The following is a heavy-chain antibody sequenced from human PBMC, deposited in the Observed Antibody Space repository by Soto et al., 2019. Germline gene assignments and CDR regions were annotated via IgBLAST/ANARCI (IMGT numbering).Heavy chain of an antibody. CDR2: IYPGDSDT. V-gene: IGHV5-51*01. Sequence: GESLKISCKGSGYSFTSYWIGWVRQMPGKGLEWMGIIYPGDSDTRYSPSFQGQVTISADKSISTAYLQWSSLRAEDTAVYYCATPPSGSGIPRGDYWGQGTLVTVSS. J-gene: IGHJ4*02. D-gene: IGHD1-26*01. CDR1: GYSFTSYW. CDR3: ATPPSGSGIPRGDY.